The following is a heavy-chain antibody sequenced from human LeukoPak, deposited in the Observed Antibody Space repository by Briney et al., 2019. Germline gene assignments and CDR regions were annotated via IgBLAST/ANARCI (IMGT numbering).Heavy chain of an antibody. CDR3: ASAGLVYSSGWYLETPFDY. D-gene: IGHD6-13*01. J-gene: IGHJ4*02. CDR2: ISSSSSYM. Sequence: GGSLRLSCAASGFTFSSYSMNWVRHAPGKGLEWVSSISSSSSYMYYADSVKGRFTISRDNAKNSLYLQMNSLRAEDTAVYYCASAGLVYSSGWYLETPFDYWGQGTLVTVSS. CDR1: GFTFSSYS. V-gene: IGHV3-21*01.